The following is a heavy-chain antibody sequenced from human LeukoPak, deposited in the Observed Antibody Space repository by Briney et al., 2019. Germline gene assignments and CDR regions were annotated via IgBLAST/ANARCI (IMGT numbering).Heavy chain of an antibody. Sequence: PSETLSLTCAVSGGSISSSNWWSWVRQPPGKGLEWIGEIYHSGSTNYNPSLKSRVTISVDKSKNQFSLKLSSVTAADTAVYYCARDWDNWNYGFDPWGQGTLVTVSS. V-gene: IGHV4-4*02. D-gene: IGHD1-7*01. CDR3: ARDWDNWNYGFDP. CDR1: GGSISSSNW. J-gene: IGHJ5*02. CDR2: IYHSGST.